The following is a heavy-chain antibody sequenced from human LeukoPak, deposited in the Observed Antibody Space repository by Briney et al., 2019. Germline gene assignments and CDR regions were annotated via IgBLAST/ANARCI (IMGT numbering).Heavy chain of an antibody. D-gene: IGHD5-12*01. CDR2: IIPIFGTA. Sequence: GASVKVSCKASGGTFSSYAISWVRQAPGQGLEWMGGIIPIFGTANYAQKFQGRVTITADESTSTAYMELSSLRSEDTAVYYCASKVLSGYDEYNWFDPWGQGTLVTVSS. V-gene: IGHV1-69*01. J-gene: IGHJ5*02. CDR1: GGTFSSYA. CDR3: ASKVLSGYDEYNWFDP.